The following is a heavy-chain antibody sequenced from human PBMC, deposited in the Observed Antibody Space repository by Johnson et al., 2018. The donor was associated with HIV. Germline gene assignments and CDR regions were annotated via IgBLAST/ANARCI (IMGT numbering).Heavy chain of an antibody. CDR3: AKEDYYGSGSYDAFDI. V-gene: IGHV3-30*18. CDR2: ISYDGSNK. Sequence: HVQLVESGGGLVQRGGSLRLSCEASGFTLGSYDMHWVLQAAGKGLEWVAAISYDGSNKYYADSVKDRFTISRDNSKNTLCLQMNSLRAEDTAVYYCAKEDYYGSGSYDAFDIWGQGTMVTVSS. CDR1: GFTLGSYD. J-gene: IGHJ3*02. D-gene: IGHD3-10*01.